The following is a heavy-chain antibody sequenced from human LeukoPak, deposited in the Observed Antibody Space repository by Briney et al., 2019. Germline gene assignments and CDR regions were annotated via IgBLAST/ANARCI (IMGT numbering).Heavy chain of an antibody. D-gene: IGHD1-1*01. CDR1: GFTFSSYW. Sequence: GGSLRLSCAASGFTFSSYWMSWVRQAPGKGLEWVANINQDGSEKYCVDSVKGRFTISRDDARNSLYLQMNSPGAEDTAVYYCAREGAGTTDYWGQGTLVTVSS. J-gene: IGHJ4*02. CDR3: AREGAGTTDY. V-gene: IGHV3-7*01. CDR2: INQDGSEK.